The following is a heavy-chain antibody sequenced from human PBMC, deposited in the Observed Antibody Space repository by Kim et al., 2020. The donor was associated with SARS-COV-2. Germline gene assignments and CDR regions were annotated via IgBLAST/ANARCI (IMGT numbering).Heavy chain of an antibody. V-gene: IGHV1-69*13. CDR1: GGTFSSYA. D-gene: IGHD6-6*01. CDR3: AGGRDYGIAATNPPFDY. J-gene: IGHJ4*02. Sequence: SVKVSCKASGGTFSSYAISWVRQAPGQGLEWMGGIIPIFGTANYAQKFQGRVTITADESTSTAYMELSSLRSEDTAVYYCAGGRDYGIAATNPPFDYWGQGTLVTVSS. CDR2: IIPIFGTA.